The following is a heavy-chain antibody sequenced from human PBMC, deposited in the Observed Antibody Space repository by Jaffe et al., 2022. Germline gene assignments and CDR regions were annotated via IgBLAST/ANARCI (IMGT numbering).Heavy chain of an antibody. J-gene: IGHJ4*02. Sequence: EVQLVESGGGLVQPGGSLRLSCAASGFTFSSYEMNWVRQAPGKGLEWVSYISSSGSTIYYADSVKGRFTISRDNAKNSLYLQMNSLRAEDTAVYYCARDRKITMVRGDRTRGYWGQGTLVTVSS. D-gene: IGHD3-10*01. CDR3: ARDRKITMVRGDRTRGY. CDR1: GFTFSSYE. CDR2: ISSSGSTI. V-gene: IGHV3-48*03.